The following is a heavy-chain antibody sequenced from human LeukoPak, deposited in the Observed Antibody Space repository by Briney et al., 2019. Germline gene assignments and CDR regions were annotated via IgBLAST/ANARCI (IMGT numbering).Heavy chain of an antibody. V-gene: IGHV3-23*01. CDR3: GYYDSSGYYYGRLRY. Sequence: GGSLRLSCAASGFTFTDHAMSWVRQTPDKGLEWVSSIHAGGGSTLYADSMKGRFTISRDNSKNTLFLQMNSLRADDTGLYFCGYYDSSGYYYGRLRYWGQGTPVTVSS. CDR2: IHAGGGST. CDR1: GFTFTDHA. J-gene: IGHJ4*02. D-gene: IGHD3-22*01.